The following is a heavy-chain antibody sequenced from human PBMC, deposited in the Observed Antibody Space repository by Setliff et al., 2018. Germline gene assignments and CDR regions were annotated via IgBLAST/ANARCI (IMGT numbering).Heavy chain of an antibody. D-gene: IGHD5-12*01. CDR1: GGSISSGSNY. Sequence: SETLSLTCTVSGGSISSGSNYWSWIRQPAGRGLEWIGHIDPSGNTNYHPSLKSRVTISGDTSKNQFSLKLTSVTAADTAVYYCARGRRDGYNDERFTPLDSWGQGTLVTVSS. CDR3: ARGRRDGYNDERFTPLDS. CDR2: IDPSGNT. J-gene: IGHJ4*02. V-gene: IGHV4-61*09.